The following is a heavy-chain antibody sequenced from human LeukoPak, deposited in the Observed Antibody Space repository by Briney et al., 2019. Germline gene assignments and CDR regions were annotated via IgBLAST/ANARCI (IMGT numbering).Heavy chain of an antibody. CDR1: GDTISTSFYY. D-gene: IGHD3-10*01. CDR3: ARDFLQGVRGNTGGSFDY. CDR2: IFHSGTT. V-gene: IGHV4-39*07. J-gene: IGHJ4*02. Sequence: PSQTLSLTCTVSGDTISTSFYYWDWIRQPPGKGLEWIGGIFHSGTTYYNPPLKSRVTMSVDTSKNQFSLKLSSVIAADTAVYFCARDFLQGVRGNTGGSFDYWGQGTLVTVSS.